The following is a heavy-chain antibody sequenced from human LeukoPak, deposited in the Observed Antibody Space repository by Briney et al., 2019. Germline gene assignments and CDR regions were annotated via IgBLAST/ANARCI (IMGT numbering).Heavy chain of an antibody. V-gene: IGHV3-33*01. J-gene: IGHJ2*01. D-gene: IGHD3-22*01. Sequence: GGSLRLSCAAPGFTFSSYGMHWVRQAPGKGLEWVAVIWFDGTHEYYAGSVKGRFTISRDNSKKTLFLQMNRLRAEDTAMYYCARAPSLFYYDDSGYYNGYFDLWGRGTLVTVSS. CDR2: IWFDGTHE. CDR3: ARAPSLFYYDDSGYYNGYFDL. CDR1: GFTFSSYG.